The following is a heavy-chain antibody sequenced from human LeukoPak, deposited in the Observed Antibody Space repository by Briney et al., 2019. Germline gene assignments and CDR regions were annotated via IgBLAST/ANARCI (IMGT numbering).Heavy chain of an antibody. Sequence: PGRSLRLSCAASGFTFSSYGMHWVRQAPGKGLEWVAVISYDGSNKYYADSVKGRFTISRDNSKNTLYLQMNSLRAEDTAVYYCAKDDSGSYSYYYYGMDVWGQGTTVTVSS. J-gene: IGHJ6*02. CDR3: AKDDSGSYSYYYYGMDV. CDR2: ISYDGSNK. D-gene: IGHD1-26*01. CDR1: GFTFSSYG. V-gene: IGHV3-30*18.